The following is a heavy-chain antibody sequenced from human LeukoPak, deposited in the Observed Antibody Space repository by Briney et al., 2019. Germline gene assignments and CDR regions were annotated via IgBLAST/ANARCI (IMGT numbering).Heavy chain of an antibody. Sequence: ASVKVSCKASGYTFTSYYMHWVRQAPGQGLEWMGWINPNSGGTNYAQKFQGWVTMTRDTSISTAYMELSRLRSDDTAVYYCASLDYYDSSGYSPRWGQGTLVTVSS. V-gene: IGHV1-2*04. CDR2: INPNSGGT. CDR1: GYTFTSYY. D-gene: IGHD3-22*01. J-gene: IGHJ4*02. CDR3: ASLDYYDSSGYSPR.